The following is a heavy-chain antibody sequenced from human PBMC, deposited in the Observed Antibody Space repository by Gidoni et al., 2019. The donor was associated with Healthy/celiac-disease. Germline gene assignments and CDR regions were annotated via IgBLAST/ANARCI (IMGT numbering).Heavy chain of an antibody. J-gene: IGHJ3*02. CDR1: GGSISSGGYS. CDR2: IYHSGST. Sequence: QLQLQESGSGLVKPSQTLSLTCAVPGGSISSGGYSWSWIRQPPGKGLEWIGYIYHSGSTYYNPSLKSRVTISVDRSKNQFSLKLSSVTAADTAVYYCARGRRLEGAFDIWGQGTMVTVSS. D-gene: IGHD3-22*01. CDR3: ARGRRLEGAFDI. V-gene: IGHV4-30-2*01.